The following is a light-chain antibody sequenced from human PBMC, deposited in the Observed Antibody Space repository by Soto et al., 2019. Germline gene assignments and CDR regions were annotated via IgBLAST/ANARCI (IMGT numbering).Light chain of an antibody. Sequence: QSALTQPASVSGSPGQSITISCTGTSSDVGGYNYVSWYQQHPGKAPNLMIYEVSNRPSGVSNRFSGSKSGNTASLTISGLKAEDEADYSCRSYTSSSIDYVFGTGTKVTVL. V-gene: IGLV2-14*01. CDR1: SSDVGGYNY. CDR3: RSYTSSSIDYV. J-gene: IGLJ1*01. CDR2: EVS.